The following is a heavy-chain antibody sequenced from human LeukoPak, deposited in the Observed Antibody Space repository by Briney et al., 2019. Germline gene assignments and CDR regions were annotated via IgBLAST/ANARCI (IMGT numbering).Heavy chain of an antibody. CDR1: GYTFTSYD. V-gene: IGHV1-8*01. D-gene: IGHD2-2*01. CDR2: MNPNSGNT. J-gene: IGHJ2*01. Sequence: GASVKVSCKASGYTFTSYDINWVRQATGQGLEWMGWMNPNSGNTGYAQKFQGRVTMTRNTSISTAYMELSSLRSEDTAVYYCARSGDSCGSTSCYSDLWGRGTLVTVSS. CDR3: ARSGDSCGSTSCYSDL.